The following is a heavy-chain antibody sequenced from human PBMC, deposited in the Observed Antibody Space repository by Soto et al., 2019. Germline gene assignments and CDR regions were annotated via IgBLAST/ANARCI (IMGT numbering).Heavy chain of an antibody. CDR1: GFTFNTYG. J-gene: IGHJ6*02. Sequence: QVQLVESGGGVVQPGGSLRLSCTTSGFTFNTYGMHWVRQAPGKGLEWVAIIWYDGSNKYYADSVKSRFTISRDNSKNTLYLQMNSLIAEDTALYYCARADCTGAYCYSWPFNYGVDVWGQGTTVTVSS. D-gene: IGHD2-15*01. CDR3: ARADCTGAYCYSWPFNYGVDV. V-gene: IGHV3-33*08. CDR2: IWYDGSNK.